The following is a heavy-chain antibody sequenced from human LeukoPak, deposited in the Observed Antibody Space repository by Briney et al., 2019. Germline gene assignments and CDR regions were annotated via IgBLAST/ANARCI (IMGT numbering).Heavy chain of an antibody. J-gene: IGHJ4*02. D-gene: IGHD5-24*01. Sequence: GGSLRLSCAASGFTFSNYWMTWVRQAPGKGLEWVGNINLDGSDKYYGDSVKGRFTISRDNAKNSLYLQMNSLRAEDTAVYYCARGSRDGYNYGAYYFDYWGQGTLVTVSS. CDR2: INLDGSDK. CDR3: ARGSRDGYNYGAYYFDY. CDR1: GFTFSNYW. V-gene: IGHV3-7*03.